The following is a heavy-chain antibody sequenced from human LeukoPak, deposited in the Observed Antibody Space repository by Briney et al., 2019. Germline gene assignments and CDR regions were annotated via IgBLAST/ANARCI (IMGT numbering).Heavy chain of an antibody. D-gene: IGHD5-24*01. CDR3: ARGERWLQNGDAFDI. V-gene: IGHV4-59*01. Sequence: PSETLSLTCTVSGVSISNYYWTWIRQPPGKGLEWIGSIYYDGSTNYNPSLKSRVTISLDTPKNQFSLKLSSVTAADTAVYYCARGERWLQNGDAFDIWGQGTMVTVSS. CDR2: IYYDGST. J-gene: IGHJ3*02. CDR1: GVSISNYY.